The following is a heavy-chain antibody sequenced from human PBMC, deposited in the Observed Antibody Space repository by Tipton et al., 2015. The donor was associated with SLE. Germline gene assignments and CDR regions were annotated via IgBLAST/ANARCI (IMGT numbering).Heavy chain of an antibody. CDR1: GGSISSYY. Sequence: TLSLTRTVSGGSISSYYWSWIRQPPGKGLEWIGHIYYSGSTNYNPSLKSRVTISLDTSKNQFSLKLSSVTAADTAVYYCARQGGQWLDFDYWGQGTLVTVSS. V-gene: IGHV4-59*08. D-gene: IGHD6-19*01. J-gene: IGHJ4*02. CDR2: IYYSGST. CDR3: ARQGGQWLDFDY.